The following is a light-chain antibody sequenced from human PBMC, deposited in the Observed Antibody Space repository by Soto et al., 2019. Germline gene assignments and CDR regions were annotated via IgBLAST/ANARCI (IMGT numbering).Light chain of an antibody. V-gene: IGLV2-14*01. CDR1: SSDVGGFNY. CDR3: SSYTSSSTYV. Sequence: QSALDQPASVSGSPGQSITISCTGTSSDVGGFNYVSWYQQHPGKVPKLMIYDVSNRPSGVSNRFSGSKSGNTASLTISGLQGEDEADCYCSSYTSSSTYVFGTGTKVTVL. CDR2: DVS. J-gene: IGLJ1*01.